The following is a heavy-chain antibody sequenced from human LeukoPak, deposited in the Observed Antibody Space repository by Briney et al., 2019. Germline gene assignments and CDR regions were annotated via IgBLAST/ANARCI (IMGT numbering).Heavy chain of an antibody. CDR1: GYTFTGYY. Sequence: GASVKVSCKASGYTFTGYYMHWVRQAPGQGLEWMGWINPNSGGTNYAQKFQGRVTMTRDTSISTAYMELSRLRSDDTAVYYCAKHTGHRRYFDWLSPDYFDYWGQGTLVTVSS. CDR3: AKHTGHRRYFDWLSPDYFDY. CDR2: INPNSGGT. D-gene: IGHD3-9*01. J-gene: IGHJ4*02. V-gene: IGHV1-2*02.